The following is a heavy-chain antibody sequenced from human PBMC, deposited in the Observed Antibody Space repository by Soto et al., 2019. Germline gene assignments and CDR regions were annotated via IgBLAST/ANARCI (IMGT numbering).Heavy chain of an antibody. CDR2: IYYDGSNR. D-gene: IGHD2-8*01. J-gene: IGHJ4*01. V-gene: IGHV3-33*01. CDR1: GFTFGTYA. Sequence: GGSLRLSCAASGFTFGTYAMHWVRQAPGKGLEWVAVIYYDGSNRYYGDAVKGRYTISRDNSKSTLYLQMSSLSAEDTAVYYCARAFCTNGVCYYFFDYWGHGTLVTVSS. CDR3: ARAFCTNGVCYYFFDY.